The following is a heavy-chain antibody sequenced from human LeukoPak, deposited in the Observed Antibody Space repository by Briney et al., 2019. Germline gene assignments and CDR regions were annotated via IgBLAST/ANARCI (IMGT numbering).Heavy chain of an antibody. D-gene: IGHD1-26*01. Sequence: GGSQRPSCAASGFTLSSYWMSWVRQAPGKGLEWVANINRDGSEKYYVDSVKGRFTISRDNAKNSLYLQMNSLRIEDTAVFYCARVLVGGTNWFDPWGQGTLVTVSS. CDR1: GFTLSSYW. J-gene: IGHJ5*02. V-gene: IGHV3-7*02. CDR3: ARVLVGGTNWFDP. CDR2: INRDGSEK.